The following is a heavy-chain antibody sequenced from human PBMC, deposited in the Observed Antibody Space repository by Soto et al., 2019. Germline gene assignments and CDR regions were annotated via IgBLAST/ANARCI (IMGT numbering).Heavy chain of an antibody. D-gene: IGHD3-3*01. CDR2: IWFDGSNK. V-gene: IGHV3-33*01. J-gene: IGHJ4*02. CDR3: ARDLDVWSGYYLFDY. Sequence: QVQLVESGGGVVQPGRSLRLSCAASGFTFSSYGMHWVRQAPVKGLDRVAVIWFDGSNKYYADSVKGRFTISRDNSKNTLYLQMNSLRAEDTAIYSCARDLDVWSGYYLFDYWGQGTLVTVSS. CDR1: GFTFSSYG.